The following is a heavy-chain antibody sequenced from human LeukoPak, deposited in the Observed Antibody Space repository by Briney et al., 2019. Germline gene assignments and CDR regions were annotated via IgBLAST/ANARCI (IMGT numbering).Heavy chain of an antibody. V-gene: IGHV3-48*04. D-gene: IGHD6-19*01. CDR3: ARGAYSSGWAYFDD. CDR1: GFTFSDYS. Sequence: GGSLRLSCAASGFTFSDYSMNWVRQAPGKGLEWVSYISFSVNTKYYGDSVKGRFTISRDNAKNSLYLHMDSLRAEDTAVYYCARGAYSSGWAYFDDWGQGTLVTVSS. J-gene: IGHJ4*02. CDR2: ISFSVNTK.